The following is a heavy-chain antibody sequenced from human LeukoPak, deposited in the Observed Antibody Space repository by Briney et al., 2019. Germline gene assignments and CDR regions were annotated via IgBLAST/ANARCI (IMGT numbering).Heavy chain of an antibody. J-gene: IGHJ4*02. D-gene: IGHD2-2*01. CDR2: ISSSGSTI. V-gene: IGHV3-11*04. Sequence: GGSLRLSCAASGFTFSDYYMSWIRQAPGKGLEWVSYISSSGSTIYYADSVKGRFTISRDNAKNSLYLQMNSLRSDDTAVYYCARERGYCSSTSCYLTADCWGQGTLVTVSS. CDR1: GFTFSDYY. CDR3: ARERGYCSSTSCYLTADC.